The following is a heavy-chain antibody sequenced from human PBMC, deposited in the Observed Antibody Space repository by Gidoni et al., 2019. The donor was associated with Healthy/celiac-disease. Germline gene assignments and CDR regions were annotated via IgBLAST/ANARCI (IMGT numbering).Heavy chain of an antibody. V-gene: IGHV1-8*01. CDR2: MNPNSGNT. Sequence: QVQLVQSGAEVKKPGASVTVSFKASGYTFTSYDINWVRQATGQGLEWMGWMNPNSGNTGYAQKFQGRVTMTRNTSISTAYMELSSLRSEDTAVYYCARRGPLYYDFWSGYYTPGYYYGMDVWGQGTTVTVSS. CDR3: ARRGPLYYDFWSGYYTPGYYYGMDV. J-gene: IGHJ6*02. CDR1: GYTFTSYD. D-gene: IGHD3-3*01.